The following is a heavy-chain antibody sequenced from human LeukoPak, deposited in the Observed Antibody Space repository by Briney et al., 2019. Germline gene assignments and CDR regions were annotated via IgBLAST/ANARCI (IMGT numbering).Heavy chain of an antibody. Sequence: SETLSLTCTVSGGSISSYYWSWIRQPPGKGLEWIGYIYYSGSTNYNPSLKSRATISVDTSKNQFSLKLSSVTAADTAVYYCARDDGDYVDYWGQGTLVTVSS. D-gene: IGHD4-17*01. CDR1: GGSISSYY. CDR3: ARDDGDYVDY. J-gene: IGHJ4*02. V-gene: IGHV4-59*01. CDR2: IYYSGST.